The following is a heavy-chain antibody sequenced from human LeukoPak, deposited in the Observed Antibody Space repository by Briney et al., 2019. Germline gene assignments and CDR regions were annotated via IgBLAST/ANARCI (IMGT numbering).Heavy chain of an antibody. Sequence: GGSLRLSCAASGFTFSSYAMSWVRQAPGKGLEWVSAISGSGGSTYYADSVKGRFTVSRDDSKNTLYLQMNSLRAEDTAVYYCAKASIAARVRFDPWGQGTLVTVSS. V-gene: IGHV3-23*01. D-gene: IGHD6-6*01. CDR3: AKASIAARVRFDP. J-gene: IGHJ5*02. CDR1: GFTFSSYA. CDR2: ISGSGGST.